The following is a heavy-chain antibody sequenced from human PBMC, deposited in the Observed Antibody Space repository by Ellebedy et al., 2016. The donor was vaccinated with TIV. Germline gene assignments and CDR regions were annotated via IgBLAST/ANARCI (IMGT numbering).Heavy chain of an antibody. V-gene: IGHV1-2*02. CDR3: ARDPKQLWSFDY. D-gene: IGHD5-18*01. CDR1: GYTFTGYY. J-gene: IGHJ4*02. Sequence: ASVKVSCXASGYTFTGYYMHWVRQAPGQGLEWMGWINPNSGGTNYAQKFQGRVTMTRDTSISTAYMELSRLRSDDTAVYYCARDPKQLWSFDYWGQGTLVTVPS. CDR2: INPNSGGT.